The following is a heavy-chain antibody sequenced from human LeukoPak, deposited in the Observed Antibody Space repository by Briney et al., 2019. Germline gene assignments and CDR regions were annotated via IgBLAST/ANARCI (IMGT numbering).Heavy chain of an antibody. J-gene: IGHJ5*02. CDR1: GYSISSGYY. V-gene: IGHV4-38-2*02. CDR2: IYHSGST. Sequence: KTSETLSLTCTVSGYSISSGYYWGWIRQPPGKGLEWIGSIYHSGSTYYNPSLKSRVTISVDTSKNQFSLKLSSVTAADTAVYYCARQRGIAAAGSWFDPWGQGTLVTVSS. CDR3: ARQRGIAAAGSWFDP. D-gene: IGHD6-13*01.